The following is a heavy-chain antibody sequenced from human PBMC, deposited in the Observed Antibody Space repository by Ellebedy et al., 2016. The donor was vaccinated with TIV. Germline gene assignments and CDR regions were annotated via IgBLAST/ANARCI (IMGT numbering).Heavy chain of an antibody. CDR3: ARDRGYYDRYGMDV. CDR2: INPNSGGT. J-gene: IGHJ6*02. CDR1: GYTFTGYY. V-gene: IGHV1-2*02. Sequence: ASVKVSXXASGYTFTGYYMHWVRQAPGQGLEWMGWINPNSGGTNYAQKFQGRVTMTRDTSISTAYMELSRLRSDDTAVYYCARDRGYYDRYGMDVWGQGTTVTVSS. D-gene: IGHD3-22*01.